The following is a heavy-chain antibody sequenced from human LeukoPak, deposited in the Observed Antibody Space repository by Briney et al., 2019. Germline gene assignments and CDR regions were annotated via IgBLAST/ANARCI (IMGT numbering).Heavy chain of an antibody. V-gene: IGHV3-33*06. CDR1: GFTFSAYG. J-gene: IGHJ4*02. D-gene: IGHD5-18*01. CDR3: AKDPLTAMATNYFDS. Sequence: GGSLRLSCAASGFTFSAYGMHWVRQPPGKGLEWVAVIWYDGSNKDYADSVKGRFTISRDNSNNTLYLHMSSLRAEDTAIYYCAKDPLTAMATNYFDSWGQGTLVIVSS. CDR2: IWYDGSNK.